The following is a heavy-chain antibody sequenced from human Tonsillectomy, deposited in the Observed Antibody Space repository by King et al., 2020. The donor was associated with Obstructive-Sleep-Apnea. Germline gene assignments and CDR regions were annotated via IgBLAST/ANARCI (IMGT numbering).Heavy chain of an antibody. CDR3: ARGNYYDSSGYYHRGEWFDP. Sequence: QLQESGPGLVKPSQTLSLTCTVSGGYITSGDYYWSWIRQPPGKGLEWIVYVHYSGRTYSNPSLKSRVTISVDTSKTQFSLKLSSVTAADTAVYYCARGNYYDSSGYYHRGEWFDPWGQGTLVTVSS. J-gene: IGHJ5*02. CDR1: GGYITSGDYY. CDR2: VHYSGRT. D-gene: IGHD3-22*01. V-gene: IGHV4-30-4*01.